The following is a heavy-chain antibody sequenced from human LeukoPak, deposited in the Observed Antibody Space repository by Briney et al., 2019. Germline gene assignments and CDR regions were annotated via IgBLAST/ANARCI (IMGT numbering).Heavy chain of an antibody. D-gene: IGHD6-13*01. CDR1: GYTFTGYY. CDR3: ARDQGGDSSSWPTDMDV. CDR2: INPNSGGT. Sequence: ASVKVSCKASGYTFTGYYMHWVRQAPGQGLEWMGWINPNSGGTNYAQKFQGRVTMTRDTSISTAYMELSRLGSDDTAVYYCARDQGGDSSSWPTDMDVWGKGTTVTVSS. J-gene: IGHJ6*03. V-gene: IGHV1-2*02.